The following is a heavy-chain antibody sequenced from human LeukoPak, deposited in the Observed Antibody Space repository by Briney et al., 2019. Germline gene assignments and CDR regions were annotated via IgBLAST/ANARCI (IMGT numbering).Heavy chain of an antibody. CDR2: ISSSSSTI. D-gene: IGHD3-22*01. V-gene: IGHV3-48*01. J-gene: IGHJ4*02. CDR3: AKDRDYYDSSFDY. CDR1: GFTFSSYS. Sequence: SGGSLRLSCAASGFTFSSYSMNWVRQAPGKGLEWVSYISSSSSTIYYADSVKGRFTISRDNAKNSLYLQMNSLRAEDTAVYYCAKDRDYYDSSFDYWGQGTLVTVSS.